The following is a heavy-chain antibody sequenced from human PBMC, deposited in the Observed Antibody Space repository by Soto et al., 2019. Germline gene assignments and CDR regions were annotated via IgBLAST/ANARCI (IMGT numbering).Heavy chain of an antibody. J-gene: IGHJ4*02. D-gene: IGHD2-2*01. V-gene: IGHV1-18*04. CDR1: GYTFTSYG. CDR2: ISAYNGNT. Sequence: ASVKVSCKASGYTFTSYGISWVRQAPGQGLEWMGWISAYNGNTNYAQRLQGRVTMTTDTSTSTAYMELRSLRSDDTAVYYCARGGYCSSTSCRIVYDYWGQGTLVTVSS. CDR3: ARGGYCSSTSCRIVYDY.